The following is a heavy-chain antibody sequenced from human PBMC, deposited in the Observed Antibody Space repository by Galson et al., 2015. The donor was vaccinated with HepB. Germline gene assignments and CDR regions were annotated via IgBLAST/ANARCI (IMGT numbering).Heavy chain of an antibody. D-gene: IGHD2-2*01. CDR3: TRDRYCTSTTCSGYYYGMDV. J-gene: IGHJ6*02. Sequence: SLRLSCAASGFTFSDYYMAWIRQAPGKGLEWLSYISRSSSNRYYADSVNGRFTISRDDAKNSLYLQMNSLRDEDTAVYYCTRDRYCTSTTCSGYYYGMDVWGQGTTVTVSS. V-gene: IGHV3-11*06. CDR2: ISRSSSNR. CDR1: GFTFSDYY.